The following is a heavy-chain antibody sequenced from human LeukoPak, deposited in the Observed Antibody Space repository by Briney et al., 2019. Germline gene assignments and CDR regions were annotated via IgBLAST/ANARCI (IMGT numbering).Heavy chain of an antibody. J-gene: IGHJ4*02. CDR1: GYTFIGYY. V-gene: IGHV1-2*02. D-gene: IGHD3-10*01. Sequence: ASVKVSCKAFGYTFIGYYMHWVRQAPGQGLQWMGWMNPNSGVTNYAQKFQGRVTMTRDTSISTAYMELSGLRYDDTAVYYCARDFMVRGVTTPDYWGQGTLVIVSS. CDR3: ARDFMVRGVTTPDY. CDR2: MNPNSGVT.